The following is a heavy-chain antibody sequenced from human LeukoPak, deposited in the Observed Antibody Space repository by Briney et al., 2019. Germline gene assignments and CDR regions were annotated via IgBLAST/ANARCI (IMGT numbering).Heavy chain of an antibody. Sequence: ASVKVSCKTSGYTFTGYHIHWVRQAPRQGLEWMGWINPNNGGTNYAQQFQGRVTMTRDTSISTAYMELNRLTSDDTAVYYCAAAPGAAGGGCWGQGTLVTVSS. CDR2: INPNNGGT. CDR1: GYTFTGYH. CDR3: AAAPGAAGGGC. J-gene: IGHJ4*02. D-gene: IGHD6-13*01. V-gene: IGHV1-2*02.